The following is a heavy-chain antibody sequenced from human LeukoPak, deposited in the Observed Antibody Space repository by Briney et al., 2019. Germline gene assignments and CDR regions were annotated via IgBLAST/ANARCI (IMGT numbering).Heavy chain of an antibody. CDR2: IVVGSGNT. D-gene: IGHD1-1*01. J-gene: IGHJ4*02. Sequence: GASVKISCKASGFTFTSSAMQWVRQARGQRLEWIGWIVVGSGNTNYAQKFQERVTITRDMSTSTAYMELSSLRSEDTAVYYCAAARYNWNLNFDYWGRGTLVTVSS. CDR1: GFTFTSSA. CDR3: AAARYNWNLNFDY. V-gene: IGHV1-58*02.